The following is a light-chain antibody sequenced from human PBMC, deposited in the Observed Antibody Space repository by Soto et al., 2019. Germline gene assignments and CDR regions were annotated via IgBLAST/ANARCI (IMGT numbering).Light chain of an antibody. CDR2: RAS. CDR3: QQYNSYSPRLT. J-gene: IGKJ4*01. V-gene: IGKV1-5*03. Sequence: DIQMTQSPSTLSASVGDRVTITCRASQSISNWLAWYQQKPGKAPKLLIYRASSLESGVPSRFSGSGSGTEFTLTISSLQPDDFATYYCQQYNSYSPRLTFGGGTKVENK. CDR1: QSISNW.